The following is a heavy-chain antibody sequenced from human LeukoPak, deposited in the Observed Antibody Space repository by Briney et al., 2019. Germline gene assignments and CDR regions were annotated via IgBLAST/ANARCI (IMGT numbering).Heavy chain of an antibody. CDR1: GYTFTGYY. Sequence: GASVKVSCKASGYTFTGYYMHWVRQAPGQGLEWMGWINPNSGGTNYAQKLQGRVTMTTDTSTSTAYMELRSLRSDDTAVYYCARVNGGCSSTSCYNPDDAFDIWGQGTMVTVSS. V-gene: IGHV1-2*02. CDR3: ARVNGGCSSTSCYNPDDAFDI. CDR2: INPNSGGT. D-gene: IGHD2-2*02. J-gene: IGHJ3*02.